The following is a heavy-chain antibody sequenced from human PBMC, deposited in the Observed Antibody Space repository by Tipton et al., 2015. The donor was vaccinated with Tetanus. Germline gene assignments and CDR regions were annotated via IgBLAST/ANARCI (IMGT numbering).Heavy chain of an antibody. Sequence: TLSLTCAVYGASFSGSYWTWIRQPPGKGLEWIGSIYYTGSTYYNPSLKSRVTISEDTSKNQFSLKLSSVIAADTAMYYCARVAPDFLTGSPDYWGQGTLVTVSS. J-gene: IGHJ4*02. CDR3: ARVAPDFLTGSPDY. CDR2: IYYTGST. CDR1: GASFSGSY. V-gene: IGHV4-34*01. D-gene: IGHD3-9*01.